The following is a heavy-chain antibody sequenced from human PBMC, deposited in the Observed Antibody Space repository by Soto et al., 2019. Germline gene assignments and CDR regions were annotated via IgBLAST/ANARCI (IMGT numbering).Heavy chain of an antibody. CDR3: AKDVYFDYDGPYYFDY. D-gene: IGHD3-9*01. Sequence: GGSLRLSCAASGFTFNSYGMHWVRQAPGKGLEWVAVIPYDGGNTYYADSVKGRFTISRDNSKNTLYLQMNSLRVEDTAVYYCAKDVYFDYDGPYYFDYWGQGTLVTVSS. V-gene: IGHV3-30*02. CDR2: IPYDGGNT. CDR1: GFTFNSYG. J-gene: IGHJ4*02.